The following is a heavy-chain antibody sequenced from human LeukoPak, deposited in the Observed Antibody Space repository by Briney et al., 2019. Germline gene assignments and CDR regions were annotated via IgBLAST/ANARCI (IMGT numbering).Heavy chain of an antibody. V-gene: IGHV3-21*01. Sequence: GGSLRLSCAASGFTFSSYSMNWVRQAPGKGLEWVSSISSSSSYIYYADSVKGRFTISRDNAKNSLYLQMNSLRAEDTAVYYCARDIREGLRVGTGYDYWGQGTLVTVSS. J-gene: IGHJ4*02. CDR3: ARDIREGLRVGTGYDY. D-gene: IGHD3-3*01. CDR2: ISSSSSYI. CDR1: GFTFSSYS.